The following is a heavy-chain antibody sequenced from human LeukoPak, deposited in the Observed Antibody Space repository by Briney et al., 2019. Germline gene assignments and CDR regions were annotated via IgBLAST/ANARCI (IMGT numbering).Heavy chain of an antibody. D-gene: IGHD6-13*01. J-gene: IGHJ6*03. Sequence: ASVKVSCKASGYTFTSYGISWVRQAPGQGLEWMGWISAYNGNTNYAQKLQGRVTMTTDTSTSTAYMELRSLRSDDPAVYYCARDLGSWYFFNYYYYYMDVWGKGTTVTVSS. V-gene: IGHV1-18*01. CDR1: GYTFTSYG. CDR2: ISAYNGNT. CDR3: ARDLGSWYFFNYYYYYMDV.